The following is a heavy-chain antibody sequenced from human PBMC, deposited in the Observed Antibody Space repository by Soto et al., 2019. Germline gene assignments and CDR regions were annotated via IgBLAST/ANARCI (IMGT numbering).Heavy chain of an antibody. CDR1: GGTFSSYA. CDR3: ARDRGITFGRVIAYYYGTDV. CDR2: IIPIFGTA. D-gene: IGHD3-16*02. J-gene: IGHJ6*04. Sequence: ASVKVSCKASGGTFSSYAISWVRQAPGQGLEWMGGIIPIFGTANYAQKFQGRVTITADKSTSTAYMELSSLRSEDTAVYYCARDRGITFGRVIAYYYGTDVWGKGTKVTVSS. V-gene: IGHV1-69*06.